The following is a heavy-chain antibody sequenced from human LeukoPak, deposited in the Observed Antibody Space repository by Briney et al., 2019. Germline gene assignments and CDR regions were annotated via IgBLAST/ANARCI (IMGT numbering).Heavy chain of an antibody. Sequence: SETLSLTCTVSGGSISSGSYYWSWIRQPAGKGLEWIGRIYTSGSTNYNPSLKSRVTISVDTSKNQFSLKLSSVTAADTAVYYCARVGHYYDSSGYYVNWFDPWGQGALVTVSS. D-gene: IGHD3-22*01. CDR3: ARVGHYYDSSGYYVNWFDP. V-gene: IGHV4-61*02. CDR1: GGSISSGSYY. CDR2: IYTSGST. J-gene: IGHJ5*02.